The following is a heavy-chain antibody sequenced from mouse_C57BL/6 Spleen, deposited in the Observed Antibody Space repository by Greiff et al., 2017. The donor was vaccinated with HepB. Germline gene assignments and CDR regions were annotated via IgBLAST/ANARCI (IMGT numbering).Heavy chain of an antibody. CDR3: ARGGPPDY. Sequence: EVKVVESGGGLVKPGGSLKLSCAASGFTFSDYGMHWVRQAPGKGLEWVAYISSGSSTIYYADTVKGRFTISRDNAKNTLFLQMTSLRSEDTAMYYCARGGPPDYWGQGTTLTVSS. V-gene: IGHV5-17*01. D-gene: IGHD3-3*01. J-gene: IGHJ2*01. CDR1: GFTFSDYG. CDR2: ISSGSSTI.